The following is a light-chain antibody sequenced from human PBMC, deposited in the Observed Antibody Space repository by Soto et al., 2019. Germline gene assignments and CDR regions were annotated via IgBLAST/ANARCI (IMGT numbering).Light chain of an antibody. V-gene: IGKV3-20*01. CDR2: GAS. CDR3: QQYGGSPPYT. Sequence: EIVLTQSPGTLSLSPGERATLSCRASQSVSSNDLAWYQQKPGQPPRLLIHGASTRATSIPDRFSGSGSGTDFTLTISRLEPEDFAVYYCQQYGGSPPYTFGQGTKLDVK. CDR1: QSVSSND. J-gene: IGKJ2*01.